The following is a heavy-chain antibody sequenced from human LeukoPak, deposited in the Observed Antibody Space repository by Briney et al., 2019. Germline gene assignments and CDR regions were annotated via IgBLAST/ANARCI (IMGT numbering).Heavy chain of an antibody. CDR1: GGSFSGHY. CDR2: IYYSGST. D-gene: IGHD3-16*01. J-gene: IGHJ4*02. V-gene: IGHV4-30-4*08. Sequence: SETLSLTCAVYGGSFSGHYWSWIRQPPGKGPEWIGYIYYSGSTYYNPSLKSRVTISVDTSKNQFSLKLSSVTAADTAVYYCARASLRGSQTFDYWGQGTLVTVSS. CDR3: ARASLRGSQTFDY.